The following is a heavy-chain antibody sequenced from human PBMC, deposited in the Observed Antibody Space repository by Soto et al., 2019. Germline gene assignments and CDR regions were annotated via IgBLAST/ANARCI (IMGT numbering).Heavy chain of an antibody. V-gene: IGHV3-30*03. CDR2: ISFDGRNT. CDR1: GFTFNNYG. CDR3: ARGDFWSGYYSINFDY. Sequence: GGSLRLSCAASGFTFNNYGMHWVRQAPGKGLEWVVVISFDGRNTDYADSVKGRFTISRDNSKNTLYLQMNSLRAEDTAVYYCARGDFWSGYYSINFDYWGQGTLVTVSS. J-gene: IGHJ4*02. D-gene: IGHD3-3*01.